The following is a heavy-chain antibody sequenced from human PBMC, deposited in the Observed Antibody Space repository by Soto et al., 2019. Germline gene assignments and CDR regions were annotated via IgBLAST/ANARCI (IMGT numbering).Heavy chain of an antibody. CDR2: ITHSGGV. D-gene: IGHD3-10*01. V-gene: IGHV4-34*01. CDR3: ARVLMLRGTIIPEGYSYHMDL. Sequence: SETLSLTCAIYGGSFSAYYWSWVRQPPGKGLVWIGEITHSGGVRYNPSLKSRVTISADTSKNWFSLRLTSLTAADTAVYYCARVLMLRGTIIPEGYSYHMDLWGKGTTVTVSS. J-gene: IGHJ6*03. CDR1: GGSFSAYY.